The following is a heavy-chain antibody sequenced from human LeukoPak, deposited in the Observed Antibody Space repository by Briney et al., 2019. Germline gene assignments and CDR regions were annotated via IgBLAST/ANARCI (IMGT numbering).Heavy chain of an antibody. V-gene: IGHV4-30-2*01. J-gene: IGHJ4*02. CDR2: IHHSGST. CDR1: GGSISSGGYY. D-gene: IGHD3-22*01. Sequence: SETLSLTCTVSGGSISSGGYYWSWIRQPPGKGLEWIGYIHHSGSTYYNPSLKSRVTISVDRSKNQFSLKLSSVTAADTAVYYCARDRNYYDSGGYDYWGQGTLVTVSS. CDR3: ARDRNYYDSGGYDY.